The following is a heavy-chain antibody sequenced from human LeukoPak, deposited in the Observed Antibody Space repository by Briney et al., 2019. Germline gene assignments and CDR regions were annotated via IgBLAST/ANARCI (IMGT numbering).Heavy chain of an antibody. V-gene: IGHV3-33*06. J-gene: IGHJ4*02. Sequence: GGSLRLSCAASGFTFSSYGMHWVRQAPGKGLEWVAVIWYDGSNKYYADSVKGRFTISRDNSKNTLYLQMNSLRAEDTAVYYCAKEDPGIALDYWGQGTLVTVSS. CDR2: IWYDGSNK. CDR1: GFTFSSYG. D-gene: IGHD6-13*01. CDR3: AKEDPGIALDY.